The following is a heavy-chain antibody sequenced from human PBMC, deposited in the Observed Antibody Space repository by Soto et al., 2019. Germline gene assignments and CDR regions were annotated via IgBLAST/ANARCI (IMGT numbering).Heavy chain of an antibody. CDR1: GYTFTSDD. J-gene: IGHJ4*02. Sequence: HVQLVQSGAEVKKPGASVKVSCKASGYTFTSDDINWVRQATGQGREWMGWMNPDSGKTAYAQKFQGRVTTTRDTSITTAYVELRSLTSVDTAVAHCAKGLRHWGLDYWGQGTLVTVSA. V-gene: IGHV1-8*01. CDR2: MNPDSGKT. CDR3: AKGLRHWGLDY. D-gene: IGHD3-16*01.